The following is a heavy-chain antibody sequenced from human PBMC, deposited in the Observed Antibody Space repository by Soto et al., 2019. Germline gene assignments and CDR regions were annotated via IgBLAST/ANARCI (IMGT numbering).Heavy chain of an antibody. Sequence: GGSLRLSCAASGFTFSSYAMSWVRQAPGKGLEWVSAISGSGGSTYYADSVKGRFTISRDNSKNTLYLQMNSLRAEDTAVYYCAKMEGMDPWAYSFDYWGQGTLVTVSS. CDR2: ISGSGGST. CDR3: AKMEGMDPWAYSFDY. V-gene: IGHV3-23*01. J-gene: IGHJ4*02. D-gene: IGHD2-2*03. CDR1: GFTFSSYA.